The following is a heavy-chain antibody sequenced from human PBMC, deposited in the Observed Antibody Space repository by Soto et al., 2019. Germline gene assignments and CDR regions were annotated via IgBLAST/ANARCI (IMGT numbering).Heavy chain of an antibody. CDR2: IIPIFGAA. J-gene: IGHJ5*02. CDR1: GGTFSSYA. D-gene: IGHD3-22*01. CDR3: AGEIPPPYDNDENNWFDP. V-gene: IGHV1-69*12. Sequence: QVQLVQSGAEVKKPGSSVKVSCKASGGTFSSYAISWVRQAPGQGLEWMGGIIPIFGAANYARKFQGRVTITAEQSTSTGYMGLGSLRSEDTAVYYCAGEIPPPYDNDENNWFDPWGQGTLVTVSS.